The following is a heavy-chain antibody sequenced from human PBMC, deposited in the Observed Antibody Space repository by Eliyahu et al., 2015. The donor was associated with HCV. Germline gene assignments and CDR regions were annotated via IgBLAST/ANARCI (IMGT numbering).Heavy chain of an antibody. Sequence: EVQLVESGGGLVQPGGSLXLSCEASXFTFSSHWMHWVRQAPGKGLAWVSRINSDVSSTSYADSVKGRFTISRDNAKNTLYLQMNSLRAEDTAVYYCASEDTMSYYGMDVWGQGTTVTVSS. CDR1: XFTFSSHW. J-gene: IGHJ6*02. D-gene: IGHD5-18*01. CDR3: ASEDTMSYYGMDV. CDR2: INSDVSST. V-gene: IGHV3-74*01.